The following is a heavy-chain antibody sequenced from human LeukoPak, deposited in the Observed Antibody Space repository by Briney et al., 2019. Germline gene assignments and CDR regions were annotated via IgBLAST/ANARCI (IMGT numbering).Heavy chain of an antibody. CDR2: ISSSSSYI. CDR3: ARDRPRSGLFRGVVTGPPNWFDP. J-gene: IGHJ5*02. Sequence: GGSLRLSCAASGFTFSSYSMNWVRQAPGKGLEWVSSISSSSSYIYYADSVKGRFTISRDNAKNSLYLQMNSLRAEDTAVYYCARDRPRSGLFRGVVTGPPNWFDPWGQGTLVTVSS. V-gene: IGHV3-21*01. CDR1: GFTFSSYS. D-gene: IGHD2-21*02.